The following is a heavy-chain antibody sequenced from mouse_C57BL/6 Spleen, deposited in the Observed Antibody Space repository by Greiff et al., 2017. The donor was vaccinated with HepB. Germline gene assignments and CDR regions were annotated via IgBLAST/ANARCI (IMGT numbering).Heavy chain of an antibody. CDR1: GYAFSSYW. Sequence: VQVVESGAELVKPGASVKISCKASGYAFSSYWMNWVKQRPGKGLEWIGQIYPGDGDTNYNGKFKGKATLTADKSSSTAYMQLSSLTSEDAAVYCWARELYEVAMDYWGQGTSVTVSS. J-gene: IGHJ4*01. CDR3: ARELYEVAMDY. CDR2: IYPGDGDT. D-gene: IGHD2-10*02. V-gene: IGHV1-80*01.